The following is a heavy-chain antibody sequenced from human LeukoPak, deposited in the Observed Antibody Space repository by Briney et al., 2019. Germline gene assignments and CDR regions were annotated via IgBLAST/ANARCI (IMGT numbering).Heavy chain of an antibody. CDR1: GFTFSSYW. D-gene: IGHD1-26*01. Sequence: GGSLRLSCAASGFTFSSYWMSWVRQAPGKGLEWVANIKQDGSEKYYVDSVKGRFTISRDNAKNSLSLQMDSLRVEDTAVYYCARKLGRTTYFDYWGQGTLVTVSS. CDR2: IKQDGSEK. J-gene: IGHJ4*02. CDR3: ARKLGRTTYFDY. V-gene: IGHV3-7*02.